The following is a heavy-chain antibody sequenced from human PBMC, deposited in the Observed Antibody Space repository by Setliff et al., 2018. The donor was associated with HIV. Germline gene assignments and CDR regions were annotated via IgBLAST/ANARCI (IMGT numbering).Heavy chain of an antibody. CDR1: GYTFTKYY. CDR2: INPGGGAT. D-gene: IGHD1-7*01. V-gene: IGHV1-46*01. J-gene: IGHJ5*02. Sequence: GASVKVSCKASGYTFTKYYINWVRQAPGQGLEWMGIINPGGGATTYEKKFQGRVTMTRDTSTSTVYMELNNLRFDDTAVYYCVRDNWNLGSVHNWFDPWGQGTVVTVSS. CDR3: VRDNWNLGSVHNWFDP.